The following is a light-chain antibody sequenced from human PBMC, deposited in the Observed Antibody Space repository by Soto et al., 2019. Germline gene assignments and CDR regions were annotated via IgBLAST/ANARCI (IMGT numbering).Light chain of an antibody. J-gene: IGKJ3*01. CDR3: QQRSNWPEFT. V-gene: IGKV3-11*01. CDR2: DAS. CDR1: QSVSSS. Sequence: EIVLTQSPATLSLSPGERATLSCRASQSVSSSLAWYQQKPGQAPRLLMYDASNRATGIPARFSGSGSGTDFTLTISSLESEDVAVYYCQQRSNWPEFTFGPGTKVDIK.